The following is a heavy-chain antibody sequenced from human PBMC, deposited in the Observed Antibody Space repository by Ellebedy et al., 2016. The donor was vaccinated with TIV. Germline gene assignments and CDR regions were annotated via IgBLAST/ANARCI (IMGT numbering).Heavy chain of an antibody. CDR1: GYSFTSYW. CDR3: ARLLITNLQDGYKVGWFDP. D-gene: IGHD5-24*01. J-gene: IGHJ5*02. V-gene: IGHV5-51*01. CDR2: IYPGDSDT. Sequence: GESLKISXKGSGYSFTSYWIGWVRQMPGKGLEWMGIIYPGDSDTRYSPSFQGQVTISADKSISTAYLQWSSLKASDTAMYYCARLLITNLQDGYKVGWFDPWGQGTLVTVSS.